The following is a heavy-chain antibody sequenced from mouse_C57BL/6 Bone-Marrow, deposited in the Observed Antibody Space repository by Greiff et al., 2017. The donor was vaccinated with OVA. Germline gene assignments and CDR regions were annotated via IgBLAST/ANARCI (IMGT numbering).Heavy chain of an antibody. V-gene: IGHV7-3*01. D-gene: IGHD4-1*01. CDR3: ARYNWGGVFDY. Sequence: AASGFTFTDYYMSWVRQPPGKALEWLGFIRNKANGYTTEYSASVKGRFTISRDNSQSILYLQMNALRAEDSATYYCARYNWGGVFDYWGQGTTLTVSS. CDR1: GFTFTDYY. J-gene: IGHJ2*01. CDR2: IRNKANGYTT.